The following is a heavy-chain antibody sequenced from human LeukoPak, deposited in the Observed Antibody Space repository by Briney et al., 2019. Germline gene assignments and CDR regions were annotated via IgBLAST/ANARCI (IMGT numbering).Heavy chain of an antibody. CDR2: IYYSGST. D-gene: IGHD4-11*01. CDR1: GGSISSYY. J-gene: IGHJ4*02. V-gene: IGHV4-59*01. CDR3: ARVDYSNLFDY. Sequence: SETLSLTCTVSGGSISSYYCSWIRQPPGKVLEWIGYIYYSGSTNYNPSLKSRVTISVDTSKNQFSLKLSSVTAANTAVYYCARVDYSNLFDYWGQGTLVTVSS.